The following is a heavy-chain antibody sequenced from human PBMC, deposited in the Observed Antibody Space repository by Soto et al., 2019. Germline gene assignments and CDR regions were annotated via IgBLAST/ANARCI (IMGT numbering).Heavy chain of an antibody. D-gene: IGHD5-12*01. CDR1: GLTFSNYW. Sequence: PGGSLRLSCAGSGLTFSNYWIHWVRQAPGQGLAWVSRISRDASTTTYADSVKGRFTISRDFAKNTVYLQMNSLRAEDTAVYYCARESSGYSSYFDYWGEGALVTVPQ. J-gene: IGHJ4*02. CDR3: ARESSGYSSYFDY. CDR2: ISRDASTT. V-gene: IGHV3-74*01.